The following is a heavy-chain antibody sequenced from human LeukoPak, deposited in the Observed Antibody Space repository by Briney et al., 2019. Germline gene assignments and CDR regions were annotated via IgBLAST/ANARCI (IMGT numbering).Heavy chain of an antibody. CDR3: ARDYWLRIAAAGTGYYYYYYGMDV. V-gene: IGHV1-69*13. Sequence: GASVKVPCKASGYTFTGYYMHWVRQAPGQGLEWMGGIIPIFGTANYAQKFQGRVTITADESTSTAYMELSSLRSEDTAVYYCARDYWLRIAAAGTGYYYYYYGMDVWGQGTTVTVSS. CDR1: GYTFTGYY. D-gene: IGHD6-13*01. CDR2: IIPIFGTA. J-gene: IGHJ6*02.